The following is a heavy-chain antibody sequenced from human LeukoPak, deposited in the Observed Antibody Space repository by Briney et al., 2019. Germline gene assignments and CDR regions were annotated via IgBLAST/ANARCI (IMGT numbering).Heavy chain of an antibody. CDR1: GFTFSSYS. CDR2: ISSSSSYI. Sequence: GALRLSCAASGFTFSSYSMNWVRPAPGKGLEWVSSISSSSSYIYYADSVKGRFTISRDNAKNSLYLQMNSLGAEDTAVYYCARGGEYYDSSGYYYPEGRYFDYWGQGTLVTVSS. D-gene: IGHD3-22*01. V-gene: IGHV3-21*01. CDR3: ARGGEYYDSSGYYYPEGRYFDY. J-gene: IGHJ4*02.